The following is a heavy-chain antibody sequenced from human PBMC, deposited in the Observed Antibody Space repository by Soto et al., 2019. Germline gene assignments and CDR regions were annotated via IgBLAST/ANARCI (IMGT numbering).Heavy chain of an antibody. V-gene: IGHV4-34*01. CDR3: ARGPSYDFWSGYYKAFDY. CDR2: INHSGSP. CDR1: GGSFSGYY. Sequence: SETLSLTCAVYGGSFSGYYWSWIRQPPGKGLEWIGEINHSGSPNYNPSLKSRVTISVDTSKNQFSLKLSSVTAADTAVYYCARGPSYDFWSGYYKAFDYWGQGTLVTVSS. J-gene: IGHJ4*02. D-gene: IGHD3-3*01.